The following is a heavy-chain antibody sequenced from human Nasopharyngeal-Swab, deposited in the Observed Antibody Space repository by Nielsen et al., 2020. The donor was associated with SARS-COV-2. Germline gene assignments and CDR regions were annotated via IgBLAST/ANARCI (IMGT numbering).Heavy chain of an antibody. CDR3: TRPRYDILTGPRGIRFDP. V-gene: IGHV3-73*01. CDR1: GFTFSGSA. D-gene: IGHD3-9*01. Sequence: GGSLRFSCAASGFTFSGSAMHWVRQASGKGLEWVGRIRSKANSYATAYAASVKGRFTISRDDSKNTAYLQMNSLKTEDTAVYYCTRPRYDILTGPRGIRFDPWGQGTLVTVSS. J-gene: IGHJ5*02. CDR2: IRSKANSYAT.